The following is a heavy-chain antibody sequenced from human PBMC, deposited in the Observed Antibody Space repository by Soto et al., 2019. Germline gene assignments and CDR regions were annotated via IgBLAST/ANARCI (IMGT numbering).Heavy chain of an antibody. J-gene: IGHJ6*02. V-gene: IGHV3-74*01. CDR3: ARDQRNYDFWGGYSGGMDV. CDR2: INSDGSST. D-gene: IGHD3-3*01. Sequence: EVQLVESGGGLVQPGGSLRLSCAASGFTFSSYWMHWVRQAPGKGLVWVSRINSDGSSTSYADSVKGRFTISRDNAKNTLYLQMNSLRAEDTAVYYCARDQRNYDFWGGYSGGMDVWGQGTTVTVSS. CDR1: GFTFSSYW.